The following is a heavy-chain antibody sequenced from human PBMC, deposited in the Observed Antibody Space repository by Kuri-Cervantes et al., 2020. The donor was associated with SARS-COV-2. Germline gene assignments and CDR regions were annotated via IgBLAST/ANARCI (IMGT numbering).Heavy chain of an antibody. CDR3: AKDLEDIVGVPAVGFDY. CDR2: ISSNGGST. V-gene: IGHV3-64*02. CDR1: GFTFSSYA. Sequence: GGSLRLSCAASGFTFSSYAMHWVRQAPGKGLEYVSAISSNGGSTYYADSVKGRFTISRDNSKNTLYLQMGSLRAEDMAVYYCAKDLEDIVGVPAVGFDYWGQGTLVTVSS. D-gene: IGHD2-2*01. J-gene: IGHJ4*02.